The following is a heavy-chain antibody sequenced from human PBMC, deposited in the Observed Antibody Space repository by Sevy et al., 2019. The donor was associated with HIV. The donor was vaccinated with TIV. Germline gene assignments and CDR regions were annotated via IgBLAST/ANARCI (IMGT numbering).Heavy chain of an antibody. V-gene: IGHV4-59*01. CDR2: IYYSGST. CDR1: GGSISSYY. J-gene: IGHJ6*03. CDR3: ARAYSSSWYPYYYYYYYMDV. D-gene: IGHD6-13*01. Sequence: SETLSLTCTVSGGSISSYYWSWIRQPPGKGLEWIGYIYYSGSTNYNPSLKGRVTISVDTSKNQFSLKLSSVTAADTAVYYCARAYSSSWYPYYYYYYYMDVWGKGTTVTVSS.